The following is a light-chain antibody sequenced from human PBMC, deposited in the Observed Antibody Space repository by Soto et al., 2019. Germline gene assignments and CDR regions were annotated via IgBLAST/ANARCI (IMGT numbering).Light chain of an antibody. J-gene: IGKJ1*01. V-gene: IGKV1-5*03. CDR3: QQYNSYSPWT. CDR1: QTISSW. CDR2: KAS. Sequence: DIQLTQSPFTLSGSVGNRVTLTCLASQTISSWLAWYQQKPGKAPKLLIYKASTLKSGVPSRFSGSGSGTEFTLTISSLQPDDFATYYCQQYNSYSPWTFGQGTKVDIK.